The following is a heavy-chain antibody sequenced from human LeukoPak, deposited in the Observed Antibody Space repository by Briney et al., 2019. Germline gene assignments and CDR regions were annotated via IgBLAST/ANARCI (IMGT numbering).Heavy chain of an antibody. CDR1: GYIFTGYF. V-gene: IGHV1-2*02. Sequence: ASVKVSCKASGYIFTGYFMHWVRQAPGQGLEWMGWINPNSGGTNYAQKFQGRVTMTRDTSISTAYMELSRLRSDDTAVYYCARGFCSSTGCHDYFDFWGQGTLVTVSS. CDR2: INPNSGGT. CDR3: ARGFCSSTGCHDYFDF. D-gene: IGHD2-2*01. J-gene: IGHJ4*02.